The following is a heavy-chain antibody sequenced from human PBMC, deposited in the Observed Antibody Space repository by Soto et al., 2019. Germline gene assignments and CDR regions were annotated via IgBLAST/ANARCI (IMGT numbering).Heavy chain of an antibody. CDR3: ARGAALPYYYYGMDV. CDR1: GYTFTSYD. Sequence: VKVSCKASGYTFTSYDINWVRQATGQGLEWMGWMNPNSGNTGYAQKFQGRVTMTRNTSISTAYMELSSLRSEDTAVYYCARGAALPYYYYGMDVWGQGTTVTVSS. D-gene: IGHD6-25*01. CDR2: MNPNSGNT. V-gene: IGHV1-8*01. J-gene: IGHJ6*02.